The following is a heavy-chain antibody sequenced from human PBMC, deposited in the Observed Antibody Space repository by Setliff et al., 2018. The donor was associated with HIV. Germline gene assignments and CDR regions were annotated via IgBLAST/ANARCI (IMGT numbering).Heavy chain of an antibody. CDR1: GGSVNSYH. CDR2: IYKSGTT. Sequence: SETLSLTCSVSGGSVNSYHRSWIRQPPGKGLEWIEYIYKSGTTNYSPSLKSRVTISAGPSKNQFSLKLTSVTAADTAVYYCGRLSETAMASFDSWGQGILVTVSS. J-gene: IGHJ4*02. D-gene: IGHD2-21*02. CDR3: GRLSETAMASFDS. V-gene: IGHV4-59*08.